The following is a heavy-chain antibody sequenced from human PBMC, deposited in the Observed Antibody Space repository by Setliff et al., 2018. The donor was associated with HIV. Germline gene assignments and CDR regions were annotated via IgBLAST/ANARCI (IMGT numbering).Heavy chain of an antibody. J-gene: IGHJ6*03. D-gene: IGHD3-3*01. CDR1: GFTFSSYW. Sequence: PGGSLRLSCAASGFTFSSYWMRWVRQAPGKGLEWVANIKQDGSEKYYMDSVKGRFTISRDNAKNSLYLQMNSLRAEDTAVYYCARESHYDFWSGYSKVNYYYRDVWGEGTAVTVSS. CDR2: IKQDGSEK. CDR3: ARESHYDFWSGYSKVNYYYRDV. V-gene: IGHV3-7*01.